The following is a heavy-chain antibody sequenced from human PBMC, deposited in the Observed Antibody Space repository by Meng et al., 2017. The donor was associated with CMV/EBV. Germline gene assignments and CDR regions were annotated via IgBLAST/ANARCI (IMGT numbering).Heavy chain of an antibody. D-gene: IGHD6-25*01. CDR2: IYYSGST. J-gene: IGHJ5*02. CDR1: GGSISSYY. V-gene: IGHV4-59*01. CDR3: AGVRVGGIMEEVPAATKKSWFDP. Sequence: SETLSLTCTVSGGSISSYYWSWIRQPPGKGLEWIGYIYYSGSTNYNPSLKSRVTISVDTSKNQFSLKLSSVTAADTAVYYCAGVRVGGIMEEVPAATKKSWFDPWAREPWSPSPQ.